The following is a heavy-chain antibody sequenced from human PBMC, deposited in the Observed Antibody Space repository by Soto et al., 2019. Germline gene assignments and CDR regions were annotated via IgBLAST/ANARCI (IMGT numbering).Heavy chain of an antibody. CDR1: GGSFSSYA. V-gene: IGHV1-69*05. J-gene: IGHJ6*02. CDR2: ISPISGTA. Sequence: SVKVSCKASGGSFSSYAISWVRQAPGQGPEWMGGISPISGTADYGQRFQGRVTITRNNSTNTAYMELSSLRSEDTAVYYCARGRYSSSWYVSYGMDVWGQGTTVTVSS. D-gene: IGHD6-13*01. CDR3: ARGRYSSSWYVSYGMDV.